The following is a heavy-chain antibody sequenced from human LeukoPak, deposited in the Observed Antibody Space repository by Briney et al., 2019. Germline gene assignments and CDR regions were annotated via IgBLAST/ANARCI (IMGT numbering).Heavy chain of an antibody. CDR3: AREGGFYRPLDY. V-gene: IGHV4-4*02. CDR1: GGSITTTNW. D-gene: IGHD3-3*01. J-gene: IGHJ4*02. Sequence: SGTLSLTCGVSGGSITTTNWWTWVRQPPGKGLGWIGEVHLDGRTNYNPSLESRLTISVDLSENHISLRLTSVTAADTAVYYCAREGGFYRPLDYSGQGTLVTVSS. CDR2: VHLDGRT.